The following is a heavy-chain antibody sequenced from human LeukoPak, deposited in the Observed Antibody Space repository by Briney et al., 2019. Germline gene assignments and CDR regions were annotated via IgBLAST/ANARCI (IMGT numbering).Heavy chain of an antibody. Sequence: PGGSLRLFCAASGFTFSSYGMHWVRQAAGKGLEWVAVISYDGSNKYYADSVKGRFTISRDNSKNTLYLQMNSLRAEDTAVHYCAKDSRRFSYGDYVPPHYYYYYGMDVWGQGTTVTVSS. D-gene: IGHD4-17*01. J-gene: IGHJ6*02. CDR2: ISYDGSNK. CDR1: GFTFSSYG. CDR3: AKDSRRFSYGDYVPPHYYYYYGMDV. V-gene: IGHV3-30*18.